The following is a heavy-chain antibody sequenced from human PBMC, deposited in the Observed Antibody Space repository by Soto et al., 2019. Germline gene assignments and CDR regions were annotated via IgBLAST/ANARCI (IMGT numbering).Heavy chain of an antibody. V-gene: IGHV3-30-3*01. CDR1: GFTFSSYA. Sequence: PGGSLRLSCAASGFTFSSYAMHWVRQAPGKGLEWVAVISYDGSNKYYADSVKGRFTISRDNSKNTLYLQMNSLRAEDTAVYYCASWETEGGTFDYWGQGTLVTVSS. CDR3: ASWETEGGTFDY. D-gene: IGHD3-16*01. J-gene: IGHJ4*02. CDR2: ISYDGSNK.